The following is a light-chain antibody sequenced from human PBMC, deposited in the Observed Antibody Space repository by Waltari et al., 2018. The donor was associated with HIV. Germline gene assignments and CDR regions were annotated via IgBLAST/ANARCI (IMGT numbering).Light chain of an antibody. CDR3: QQYGSSPPNT. CDR2: AAS. Sequence: EIVLTQSPGTLSLSPGERATLSCRASQSVSSSYLAWFQQKPGQAPRLLIYAASSRATGIPDRFSGSGSGTDFTLTISRLEPEDFAVYYCQQYGSSPPNTFGQGTKVEIK. CDR1: QSVSSSY. V-gene: IGKV3-20*01. J-gene: IGKJ2*01.